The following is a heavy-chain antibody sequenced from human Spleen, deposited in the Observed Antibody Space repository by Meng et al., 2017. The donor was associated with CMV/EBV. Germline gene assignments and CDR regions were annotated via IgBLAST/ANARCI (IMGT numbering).Heavy chain of an antibody. CDR1: GFTFNTYG. J-gene: IGHJ4*02. Sequence: GGPLRLSCAASGFTFNTYGMHWVRQAPGKGLEWVALIWYDGSEKYYADSVKGRFTISRDNSKSALYLQMNSLRAEDTAVYYCARGSYGSGSFYPQPFDYWGQGTLVTVSS. CDR3: ARGSYGSGSFYPQPFDY. CDR2: IWYDGSEK. D-gene: IGHD3-10*01. V-gene: IGHV3-33*01.